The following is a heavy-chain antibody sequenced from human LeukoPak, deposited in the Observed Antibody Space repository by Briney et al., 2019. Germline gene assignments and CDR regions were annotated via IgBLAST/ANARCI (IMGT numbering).Heavy chain of an antibody. CDR1: GFTFSTYA. D-gene: IGHD3-10*01. V-gene: IGHV3-30*04. CDR3: AKERGDYYGSGSYYFYYYYYGMDV. J-gene: IGHJ6*02. CDR2: ISNDVSNK. Sequence: GGSLRLSCAASGFTFSTYAMHWVRQAPGKWLEWVAVISNDVSNKYYADSVKGRFTISRDNSKTTLYLQMNSLRAEDTAVYYCAKERGDYYGSGSYYFYYYYYGMDVWGQGTTVTVSS.